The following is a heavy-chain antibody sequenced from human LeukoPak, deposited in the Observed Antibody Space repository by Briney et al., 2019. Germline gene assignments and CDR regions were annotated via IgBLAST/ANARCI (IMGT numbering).Heavy chain of an antibody. CDR3: AKDGQVNQPDRLFTD. V-gene: IGHV3-23*01. CDR1: GFPFSSYA. CDR2: ISGSGGTT. Sequence: PGGSLRLFCAASGFPFSSYAMRWLPQAPGKGVEWVSVISGSGGTTQCADSVKGRFTISRDNSKNTLYLQMNSLRGEDTAVYYCAKDGQVNQPDRLFTDWGQGTLVIVSS. D-gene: IGHD1-14*01. J-gene: IGHJ4*02.